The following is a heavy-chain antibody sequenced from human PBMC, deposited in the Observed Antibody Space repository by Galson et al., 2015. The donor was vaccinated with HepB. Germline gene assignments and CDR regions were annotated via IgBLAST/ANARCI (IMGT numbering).Heavy chain of an antibody. CDR2: ISYDGSNK. CDR1: GFTFSNYA. D-gene: IGHD2-2*01. Sequence: SLRLSCAASGFTFSNYAMHWVRQAPGKGLEWVAVISYDGSNKYYADSVKGRFAISRDNSKNTLYLQMTSLRAEDTAVYYCARGHCSSPSCPTEYYYYYGMDVWGQGTTVTVSS. J-gene: IGHJ6*02. V-gene: IGHV3-30*09. CDR3: ARGHCSSPSCPTEYYYYYGMDV.